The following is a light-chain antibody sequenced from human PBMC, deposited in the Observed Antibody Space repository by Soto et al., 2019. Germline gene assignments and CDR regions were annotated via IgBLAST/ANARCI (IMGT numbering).Light chain of an antibody. CDR1: PSVISSY. CDR3: QQYGSSLCT. Sequence: EIVLTQSPGTLSLSPGERATLSCRASPSVISSYLAWYQQKSCQAPRLFIYGASNRATGIPDRFSGSGSGTDFNLPISRLEPEDFVVYYCQQYGSSLCTFGQGTKVDI. J-gene: IGKJ1*01. V-gene: IGKV3-20*01. CDR2: GAS.